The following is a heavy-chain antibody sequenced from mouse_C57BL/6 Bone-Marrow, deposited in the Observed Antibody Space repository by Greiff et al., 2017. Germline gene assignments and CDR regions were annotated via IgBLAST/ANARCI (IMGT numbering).Heavy chain of an antibody. J-gene: IGHJ1*03. D-gene: IGHD1-1*01. CDR2: ISYDGSN. V-gene: IGHV3-6*01. CDR3: AREPLTVVATNWYFDV. CDR1: GYSITSGYY. Sequence: EVQRVESGPGLVKPSQSLSLTCSVTGYSITSGYYWNWIRQFPGNKLEWMGYISYDGSNNYNPSLKNRISITRDTSKNQFFLKLNSVTTEDTATYYCAREPLTVVATNWYFDVWGTGTTVTVSS.